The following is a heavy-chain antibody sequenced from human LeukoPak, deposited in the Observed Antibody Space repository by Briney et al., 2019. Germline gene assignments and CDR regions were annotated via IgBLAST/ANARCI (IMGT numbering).Heavy chain of an antibody. D-gene: IGHD3-16*01. CDR1: GFTYSNYA. J-gene: IGHJ6*03. V-gene: IGHV3-30*04. CDR2: ISYDGSNK. CDR3: AREPFTSWDQNYYYYMDV. Sequence: GGSLRLSCAASGFTYSNYAMHWVRQAPGKGLEWVAVISYDGSNKYYADSVKGRFTISRDNSKNTLYLQMNSLRAEDTAVYYCAREPFTSWDQNYYYYMDVWGKGTTVTVSS.